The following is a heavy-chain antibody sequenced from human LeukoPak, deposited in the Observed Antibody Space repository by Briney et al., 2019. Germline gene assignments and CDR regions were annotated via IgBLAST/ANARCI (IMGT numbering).Heavy chain of an antibody. D-gene: IGHD3-10*01. CDR2: IRSKANSYAT. V-gene: IGHV3-73*01. Sequence: TGGSLRLSCAASGCTFSCSAMHWVRRACTKGLECVGRIRSKANSYATAYAASVKGRFTISRDESKNTAYLQMNSLKTEDTAVYYCTRRGRVNDYWGQGTLVTVSS. CDR3: TRRGRVNDY. J-gene: IGHJ4*02. CDR1: GCTFSCSA.